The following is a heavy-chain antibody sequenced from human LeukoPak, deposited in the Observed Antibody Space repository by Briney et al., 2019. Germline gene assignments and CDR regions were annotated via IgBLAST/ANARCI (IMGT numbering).Heavy chain of an antibody. D-gene: IGHD3-3*01. Sequence: GGSLRLSCAASGFTSSNYAMSWVRQAPGKGLEWVSATSGSGGSTRYPDSVKGRFTISTDNSKNTLYLQMNSLRADDTAVYYCAKERYDFSSGYLYYFDYWGQGTLVTVSS. J-gene: IGHJ4*02. CDR3: AKERYDFSSGYLYYFDY. CDR2: TSGSGGST. CDR1: GFTSSNYA. V-gene: IGHV3-23*01.